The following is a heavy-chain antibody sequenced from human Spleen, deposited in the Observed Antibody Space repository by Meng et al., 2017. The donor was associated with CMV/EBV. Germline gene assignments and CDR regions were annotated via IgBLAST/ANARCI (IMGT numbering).Heavy chain of an antibody. Sequence: ASVKVSCKASGYTFTNYDIKWVRQATGQGLEWMGWLNANSGNTGYAQKFQDRVTFTRNTSISTAYMELRSLTSEDTAVYYCARGEEGISSWFDPWGQGTLVTVSS. CDR2: LNANSGNT. CDR1: GYTFTNYD. CDR3: ARGEEGISSWFDP. V-gene: IGHV1-8*03. D-gene: IGHD6-6*01. J-gene: IGHJ5*02.